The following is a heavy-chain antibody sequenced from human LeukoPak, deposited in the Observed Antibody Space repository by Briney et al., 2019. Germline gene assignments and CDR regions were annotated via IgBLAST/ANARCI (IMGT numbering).Heavy chain of an antibody. J-gene: IGHJ3*02. CDR1: GGTFISYA. CDR2: IIPIFGTA. V-gene: IGHV1-69*13. D-gene: IGHD1-26*01. Sequence: GASVKVSCKASGGTFISYAISWVRQAPGQGLEWMGGIIPIFGTANYAQKFQGRVTITADESTSTAYMELSSLRSEDTAVYYCATVRIVGASETNDAFDIWGQGTMVTVSS. CDR3: ATVRIVGASETNDAFDI.